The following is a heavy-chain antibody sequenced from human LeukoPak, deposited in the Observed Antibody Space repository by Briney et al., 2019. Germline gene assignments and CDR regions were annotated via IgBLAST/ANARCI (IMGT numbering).Heavy chain of an antibody. J-gene: IGHJ3*01. D-gene: IGHD3-3*02. V-gene: IGHV3-21*04. Sequence: GGPLRLSCAASGFTFSSYSMNWVRQAPGKGLEWVSSISSSSSYIYYADSVKGRFTISRDNAKNSLYLQMNSLRAEDTAVYYCAKIRPPAYDFWGQGTMVTVSS. CDR1: GFTFSSYS. CDR3: AKIRPPAYDF. CDR2: ISSSSSYI.